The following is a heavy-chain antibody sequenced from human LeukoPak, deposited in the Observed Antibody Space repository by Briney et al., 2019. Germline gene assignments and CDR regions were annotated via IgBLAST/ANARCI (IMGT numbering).Heavy chain of an antibody. CDR3: ARRVAVGGYFDY. CDR1: GFTFSSYA. D-gene: IGHD6-19*01. V-gene: IGHV3-23*01. CDR2: IVGSGGST. Sequence: GGSLRLSCAASGFTFSSYAMSWLRQAPGKGLEWVSTIVGSGGSTFYADSVKGRFTISRDNAKNTLYLQMNSLRAEDTAVYYCARRVAVGGYFDYWGQGTLVTVSS. J-gene: IGHJ4*02.